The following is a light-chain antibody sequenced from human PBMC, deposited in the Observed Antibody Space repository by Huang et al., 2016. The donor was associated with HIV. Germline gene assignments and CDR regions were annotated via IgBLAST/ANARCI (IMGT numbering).Light chain of an antibody. CDR3: QQSFNARYT. CDR1: HNISSY. J-gene: IGKJ2*01. Sequence: DIQMTQSPSSLSASVGDRVTITCQASHNISSYFNWYHQKPGKAPQLLIYAASSLQSEVPSRFSGSGSGTDFTLAIGSLQPEDFATYYCQQSFNARYTFGQGTKLAIK. CDR2: AAS. V-gene: IGKV1-39*01.